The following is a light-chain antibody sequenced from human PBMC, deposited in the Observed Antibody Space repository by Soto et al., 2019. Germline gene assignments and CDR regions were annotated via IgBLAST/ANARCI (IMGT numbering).Light chain of an antibody. CDR2: EVS. Sequence: QSALTQPASVSGSPGQSITISCTGTSSDVGGYNYVSWYQQHPGKAPKLMIYEVSNWPSGVSNRFSGSKSGNTASLTISGLQAEDEADYYCISYTTSSTLVVFGGGTKLTVL. V-gene: IGLV2-14*01. CDR1: SSDVGGYNY. J-gene: IGLJ2*01. CDR3: ISYTTSSTLVV.